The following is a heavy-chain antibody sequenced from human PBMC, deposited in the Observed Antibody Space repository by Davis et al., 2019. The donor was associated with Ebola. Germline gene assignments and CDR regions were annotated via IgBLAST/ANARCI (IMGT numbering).Heavy chain of an antibody. CDR1: GYSFEYYW. V-gene: IGHV5-51*01. CDR3: VRLTCSTASCFAIDY. J-gene: IGHJ4*02. Sequence: PGGSLRLSCRTPGYSFEYYWIAWVRQMPGKGMEWMGIISPYDSDSRYNPSFEGHVTMSVDKSLSSAYLQWDSLKASDTGMYYCVRLTCSTASCFAIDYWGQGSQVTVSS. D-gene: IGHD2-2*01. CDR2: ISPYDSDS.